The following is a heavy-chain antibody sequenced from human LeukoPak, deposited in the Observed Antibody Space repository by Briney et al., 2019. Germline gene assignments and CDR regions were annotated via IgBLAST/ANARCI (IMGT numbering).Heavy chain of an antibody. D-gene: IGHD1-26*01. J-gene: IGHJ3*02. CDR1: GGTFSSYA. Sequence: GSSVKVSCKASGGTFSSYAISWVRQAPGQGLEWMGGIIPIFGTANYAQKFQGRVTITADESTSTAYMELSSLRSEDTAVYYCARPDSGSYQGSGAFDIWGQGTMATVSS. V-gene: IGHV1-69*01. CDR2: IIPIFGTA. CDR3: ARPDSGSYQGSGAFDI.